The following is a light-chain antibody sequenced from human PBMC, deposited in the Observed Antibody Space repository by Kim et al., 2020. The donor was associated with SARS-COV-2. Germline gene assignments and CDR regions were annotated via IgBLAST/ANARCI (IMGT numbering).Light chain of an antibody. V-gene: IGKV1-16*02. CDR3: QHYNGFPFT. CDR1: QGIGNF. J-gene: IGKJ4*01. Sequence: SASVGDRVTITGGAGQGIGNFLAWYQEKPGKAPKSLIYSASILQSGVPSKFRGSGSGTDFTLTISSLQPEDFATYYCQHYNGFPFTFGGGTKLEI. CDR2: SAS.